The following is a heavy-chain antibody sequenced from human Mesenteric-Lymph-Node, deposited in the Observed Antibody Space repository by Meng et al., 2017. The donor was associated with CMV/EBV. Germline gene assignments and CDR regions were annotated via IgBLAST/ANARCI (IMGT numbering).Heavy chain of an antibody. CDR3: AKGDGYCSSTSCLQTDY. J-gene: IGHJ4*02. D-gene: IGHD2-2*01. CDR1: FIFSTYA. V-gene: IGHV3-23*01. Sequence: FIFSTYAMTWVRQAPGKGLEWVSAISGSGGSTYYADSVKGRFTISRDNSKNTLYLQMSSLRAEDTAVYYCAKGDGYCSSTSCLQTDYWGQGTLVTVSS. CDR2: ISGSGGST.